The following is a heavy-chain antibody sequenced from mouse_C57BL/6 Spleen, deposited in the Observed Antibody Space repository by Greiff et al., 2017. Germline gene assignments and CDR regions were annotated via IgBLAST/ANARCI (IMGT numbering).Heavy chain of an antibody. V-gene: IGHV2-5*01. CDR1: GFSLTSYG. CDR2: IWRGGST. J-gene: IGHJ4*01. Sequence: VQLQQSGPGLVQPSQSLSITCTVSGFSLTSYGVHWVRQSPGKGLEWLGVIWRGGSTDYNEAFMSRQSITKDNSTSQVFFKMNSLQADDTAIYYCAKRADYYGSSFDAMDYWGQGTSVTVSS. D-gene: IGHD1-1*01. CDR3: AKRADYYGSSFDAMDY.